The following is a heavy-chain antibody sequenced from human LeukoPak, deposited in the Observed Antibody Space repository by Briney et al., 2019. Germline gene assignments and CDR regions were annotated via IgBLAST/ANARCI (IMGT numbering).Heavy chain of an antibody. J-gene: IGHJ4*02. CDR2: ISYDGSNK. CDR1: GFSSSSYG. Sequence: GGSLRLSCAASGFSSSSYGMHWVRQAPGKGLEWAAVISYDGSNKYYADSVKGRFTISRDNSKNTLYLQMNSLRAEDTAVYYCARGLPLNWNDPHYWGQGTLVTVSS. CDR3: ARGLPLNWNDPHY. V-gene: IGHV3-30*03. D-gene: IGHD1-1*01.